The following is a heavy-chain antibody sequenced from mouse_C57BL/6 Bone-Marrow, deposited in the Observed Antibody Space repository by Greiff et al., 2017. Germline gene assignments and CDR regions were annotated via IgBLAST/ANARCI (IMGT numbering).Heavy chain of an antibody. J-gene: IGHJ1*03. CDR1: GYTFTSYW. V-gene: IGHV1-69*01. CDR3: ARCPYDGYYVYWYFDV. Sequence: QVQLQQPGAELVMPGASVKLSCKASGYTFTSYWMHWVKQRPGQGLEWIGELDPSDSYTNYNQKFKGKSTLTVDKSSSTAYMQLSSLTSEDSAVYYCARCPYDGYYVYWYFDVWGTGTTVTVSS. D-gene: IGHD2-3*01. CDR2: LDPSDSYT.